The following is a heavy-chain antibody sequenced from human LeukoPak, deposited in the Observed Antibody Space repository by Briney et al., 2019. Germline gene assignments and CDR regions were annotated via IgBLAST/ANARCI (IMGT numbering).Heavy chain of an antibody. V-gene: IGHV3-20*04. Sequence: GGSLRLSCAASGFSFDDYGTSWVRQAPGKGLEWVSGIDSNGGSTGYADSVKGRFTISRDNAKNSLYLQMNSLRDEDTALYYCARDPLQFTMVRGISDYFYYMDVWGKGTTVTVSS. D-gene: IGHD3-10*01. CDR1: GFSFDDYG. J-gene: IGHJ6*03. CDR2: IDSNGGST. CDR3: ARDPLQFTMVRGISDYFYYMDV.